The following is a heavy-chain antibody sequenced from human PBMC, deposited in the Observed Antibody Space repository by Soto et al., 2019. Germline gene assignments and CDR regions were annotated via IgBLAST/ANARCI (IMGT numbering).Heavy chain of an antibody. CDR2: VNPSGGSA. V-gene: IGHV1-46*01. D-gene: IGHD2-15*01. J-gene: IGHJ1*01. Sequence: QVQLVQSGAEVKKPGASVKVSCKTSGYIFTAYSMHWVRQAPGQWLEWMGVVNPSGGSAHYAQSFEGRVTLTRDTSTSTFYMELSSLRSEDTAVYYCAREENCRGGTCYSEYFHHWGQGTLVTDSS. CDR3: AREENCRGGTCYSEYFHH. CDR1: GYIFTAYS.